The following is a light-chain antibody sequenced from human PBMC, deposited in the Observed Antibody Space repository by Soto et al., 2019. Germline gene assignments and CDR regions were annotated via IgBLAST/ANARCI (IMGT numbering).Light chain of an antibody. CDR3: QTYDTGVSGSI. CDR2: GNI. V-gene: IGLV1-40*01. CDR1: SSNIGAGYD. Sequence: QSVLTQPPSVSGAPGQRVAISCAGTSSNIGAGYDVHWYQHLPGTAPKLLIFGNINLPLGVPDRFSGSKSGTSASLAITGLQAEDEGDYSGQTYDTGVSGSIFGGGTKVTVL. J-gene: IGLJ2*01.